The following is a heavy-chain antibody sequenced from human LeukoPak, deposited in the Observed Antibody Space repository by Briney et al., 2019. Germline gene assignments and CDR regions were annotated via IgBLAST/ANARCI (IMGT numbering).Heavy chain of an antibody. CDR1: GGTFSSYT. V-gene: IGHV1-69*02. D-gene: IGHD2-21*02. Sequence: ASVKVSCKASGGTFSSYTISWVRQAPGQGLEWMGRIIPILGIANYAQKFQGRVTITADKSTSTAYMELSSLRSEDTAVYYCARVLGAYCGGDCYRNAFDIWGQGTMVTVSS. CDR2: IIPILGIA. J-gene: IGHJ3*02. CDR3: ARVLGAYCGGDCYRNAFDI.